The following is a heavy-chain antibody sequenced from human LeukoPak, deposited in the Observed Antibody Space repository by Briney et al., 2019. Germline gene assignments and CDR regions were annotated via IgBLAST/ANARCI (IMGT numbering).Heavy chain of an antibody. CDR2: ISSSSSYI. J-gene: IGHJ3*02. D-gene: IGHD3-9*01. CDR3: ARSYDILTGLGAFDI. V-gene: IGHV3-21*01. Sequence: GGSLRPSCAASGFTFSSYSMNWVRQAPGKGLEWVSSISSSSSYIYYADSVKGRFTISRDNAKNSLYLQMNSLRAEDTAVYYCARSYDILTGLGAFDIWGQGTMVTVSS. CDR1: GFTFSSYS.